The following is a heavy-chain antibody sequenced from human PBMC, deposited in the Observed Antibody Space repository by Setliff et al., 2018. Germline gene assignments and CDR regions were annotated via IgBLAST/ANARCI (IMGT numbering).Heavy chain of an antibody. CDR1: GGSVSSTSHY. J-gene: IGHJ1*01. D-gene: IGHD3-10*01. CDR2: VYYSGST. Sequence: PSETLSLTCNVSGGSVSSTSHYWGWIRQPPGKGMEWIGSVYYSGSTYYNPSLQSRVTISVDMSKNQFSMKLTSVTAADTAVYFCARVDFTMIQGVLGLWGQGTLVTVSS. CDR3: ARVDFTMIQGVLGL. V-gene: IGHV4-39*07.